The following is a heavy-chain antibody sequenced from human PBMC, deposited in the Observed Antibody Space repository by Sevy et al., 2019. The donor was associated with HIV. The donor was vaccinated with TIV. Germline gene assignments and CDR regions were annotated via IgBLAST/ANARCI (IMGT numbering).Heavy chain of an antibody. J-gene: IGHJ4*02. D-gene: IGHD6-13*01. CDR2: IYNSGST. CDR3: AREGAAAGFDY. Sequence: SETLSLTCAVSGGSISSGGYSWSWIRQPPGKGLEWMGYIYNSGSTYYNPSLKSRVTISVDRSKNQFSLKLSSVTAADTAVYYCAREGAAAGFDYWGQGTLVTVSS. V-gene: IGHV4-30-2*01. CDR1: GGSISSGGYS.